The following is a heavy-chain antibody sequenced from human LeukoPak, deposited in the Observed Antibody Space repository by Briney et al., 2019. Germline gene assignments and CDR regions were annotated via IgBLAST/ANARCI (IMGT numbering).Heavy chain of an antibody. CDR1: GGSISSSSYY. CDR3: ATNRGTIVVVVAGGDAFDI. J-gene: IGHJ3*02. D-gene: IGHD2-15*01. Sequence: PSETLSLTCTVSGGSISSSSYYWGWIRPPPGKGLEWIGSIYYSGSTYYNPSLKSRVTISVDTSKNQFSLKLSSVTAADTAVYYCATNRGTIVVVVAGGDAFDIWGQGTMVTVSS. CDR2: IYYSGST. V-gene: IGHV4-39*01.